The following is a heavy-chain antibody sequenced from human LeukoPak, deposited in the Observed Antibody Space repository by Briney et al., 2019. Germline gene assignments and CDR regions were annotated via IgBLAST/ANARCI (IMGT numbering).Heavy chain of an antibody. D-gene: IGHD3-3*01. V-gene: IGHV1-8*01. CDR1: GYTFTSYD. J-gene: IGHJ6*02. CDR2: MNPNSGNT. Sequence: ASVKVSCKASGYTFTSYDINWVRQATGQGLEWMGWMNPNSGNTGYAQKFQGRVTMTRNTSISTAYMELSSLRSEDTAVYYCAREKKDFWSGYYPGIYYYYYGMDVWGQGTTVTVPS. CDR3: AREKKDFWSGYYPGIYYYYYGMDV.